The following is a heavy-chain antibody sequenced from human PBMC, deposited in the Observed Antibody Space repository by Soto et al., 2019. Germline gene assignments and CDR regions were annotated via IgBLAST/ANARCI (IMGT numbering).Heavy chain of an antibody. Sequence: PSETLSLTCTVSGGSISSYYWSWIRQPPGKGLEWIGYIYYSGSTNYNPSLKSRVTISVDTSKNQFSLKLSSVTAADTAVYYCARRGERGFYYYYGMDVWGQGTTVTV. V-gene: IGHV4-59*01. J-gene: IGHJ6*02. CDR1: GGSISSYY. CDR2: IYYSGST. CDR3: ARRGERGFYYYYGMDV. D-gene: IGHD3-10*01.